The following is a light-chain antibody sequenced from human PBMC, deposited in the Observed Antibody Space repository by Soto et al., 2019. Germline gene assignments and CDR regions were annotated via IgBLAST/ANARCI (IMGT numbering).Light chain of an antibody. CDR3: QTWGTGSAIVV. V-gene: IGLV4-69*01. CDR2: VNSGGSH. CDR1: SGHSNYA. J-gene: IGLJ7*01. Sequence: QLVLTQSPSASASLGASVKLTCTLSSGHSNYAIAWHQQQPEKGPRYLMKVNSGGSHIKGDGIPDRFSGSSSGAERYPFISSLQSEDEADYYCQTWGTGSAIVVFGGGTQLTVL.